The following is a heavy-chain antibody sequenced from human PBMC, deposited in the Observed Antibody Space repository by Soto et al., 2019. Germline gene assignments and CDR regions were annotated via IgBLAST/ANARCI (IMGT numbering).Heavy chain of an antibody. J-gene: IGHJ4*02. D-gene: IGHD3-22*01. V-gene: IGHV3-21*01. CDR2: ISSSSSYI. CDR3: ASRYDSSGYYYY. CDR1: GFTFSNYS. Sequence: EVQLVESGGGLVKPGGSLRLSCAASGFTFSNYSMNWVRQAPGKGVEWVSYISSSSSYIYYADSVKGRFTISRDNAKYSLYLQMNSLRAEDTAVYYCASRYDSSGYYYYWGQGTLVAVSS.